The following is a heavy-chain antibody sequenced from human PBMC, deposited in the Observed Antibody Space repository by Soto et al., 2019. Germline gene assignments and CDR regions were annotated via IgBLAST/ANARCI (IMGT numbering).Heavy chain of an antibody. V-gene: IGHV1-69*13. CDR1: GGTFSSYA. CDR2: IIPIFSTA. CDR3: ARGGPGYCSGGTCFHNWFDP. D-gene: IGHD2-15*01. Sequence: ASVKVSCKASGGTFSSYAISWVRQAPGQGLEWMGRIIPIFSTANYAQKFQGRVTITADESTSTAYMELSSLRSEDTAVYYCARGGPGYCSGGTCFHNWFDPWGQGILVTVSS. J-gene: IGHJ5*02.